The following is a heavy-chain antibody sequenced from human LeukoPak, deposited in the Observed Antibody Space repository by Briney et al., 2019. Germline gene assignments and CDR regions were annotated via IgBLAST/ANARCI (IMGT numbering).Heavy chain of an antibody. Sequence: SETLSLTCTVSGGSISSSSYYWGWIRQPPGKGLEWIGSIYYSGSTNYNPSLKSRVTISVDTSKNQFSLKLSSVTAADTAVYYCARGLSGSYYTVSRYYLDYWGQGTLVTVSS. V-gene: IGHV4-39*07. CDR3: ARGLSGSYYTVSRYYLDY. CDR1: GGSISSSSYY. CDR2: IYYSGST. J-gene: IGHJ4*02. D-gene: IGHD3-10*01.